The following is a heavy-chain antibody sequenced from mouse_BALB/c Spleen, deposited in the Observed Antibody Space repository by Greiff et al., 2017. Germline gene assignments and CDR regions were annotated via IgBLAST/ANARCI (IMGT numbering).Heavy chain of an antibody. J-gene: IGHJ3*01. D-gene: IGHD1-1*01. Sequence: VQLVESAAELARPGASVKMSCKASGYTFTSYTMHWVKQRPGQGLEWIGYINPSSGYTEYNQKFKDKTTLTADKSSSTAYMQLSSLTSEDSAVYYCARLYYGSSWAYWGQGTLVTVSA. V-gene: IGHV1-4*02. CDR1: GYTFTSYT. CDR2: INPSSGYT. CDR3: ARLYYGSSWAY.